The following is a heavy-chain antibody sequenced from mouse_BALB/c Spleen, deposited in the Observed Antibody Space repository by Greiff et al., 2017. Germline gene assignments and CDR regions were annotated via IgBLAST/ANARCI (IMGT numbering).Heavy chain of an antibody. D-gene: IGHD1-2*01. V-gene: IGHV3-2*02. Sequence: DVKLVESGPGLVKPSQSLSLTCTVTGYSITSDYAWNWIRQFPGNKLEWMGYISYSGSTSYNPSLKSRISITRDTSKNQFFLQLNSVTTEDTATYYCARDSLLRPWFAYWGQGTLVTVSA. CDR1: GYSITSDYA. J-gene: IGHJ3*01. CDR2: ISYSGST. CDR3: ARDSLLRPWFAY.